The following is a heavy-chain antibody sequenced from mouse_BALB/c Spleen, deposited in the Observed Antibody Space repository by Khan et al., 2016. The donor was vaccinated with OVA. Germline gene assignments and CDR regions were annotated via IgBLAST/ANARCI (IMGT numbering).Heavy chain of an antibody. CDR1: GYSITSDFA. CDR3: ARSLYYSDSYAMDY. V-gene: IGHV3-2*02. D-gene: IGHD2-13*01. CDR2: ISSTGST. Sequence: EVQLQESGPGLVKPSQSLSLTCTVTGYSITSDFAWNWIRQFPGNKLEWMGYISSTGSTSYSPSLKSRFSITRDTSKNQFFLHLNSVTTEDTVTYYCARSLYYSDSYAMDYWGQGTSVTVSS. J-gene: IGHJ4*01.